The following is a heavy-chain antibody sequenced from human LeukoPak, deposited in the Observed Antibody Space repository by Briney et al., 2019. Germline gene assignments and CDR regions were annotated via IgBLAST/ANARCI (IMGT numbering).Heavy chain of an antibody. J-gene: IGHJ6*03. CDR2: MNPKSGNT. CDR1: GYTFTSYD. V-gene: IGHV1-8*01. CDR3: ARGYCTNGVCPYYYYYYMDV. Sequence: ASVKVSCKASGYTFTSYDINWVRQATGQGLEWMGWMNPKSGNTGYAQKFQGRVTMTRNTSISTAYMELSSLRSEDTAVYYCARGYCTNGVCPYYYYYYMDVWGKGTTVTVSS. D-gene: IGHD2-8*01.